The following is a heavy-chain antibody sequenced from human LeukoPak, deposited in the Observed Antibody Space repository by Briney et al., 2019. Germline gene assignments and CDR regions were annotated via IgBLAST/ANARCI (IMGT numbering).Heavy chain of an antibody. CDR1: GFNFGIYG. J-gene: IGHJ1*01. V-gene: IGHV3-33*01. D-gene: IGHD6-6*01. CDR3: ARSSDSSSLQYFQH. Sequence: GGSLRLSCTASGFNFGIYGMHWVHQAPGKGLEWVAVMWDDGTNEYYVESVKGRFTISRDNGKRTLYLQMNSLRAEDTAVYYCARSSDSSSLQYFQHWGQGTLVTVSS. CDR2: MWDDGTNE.